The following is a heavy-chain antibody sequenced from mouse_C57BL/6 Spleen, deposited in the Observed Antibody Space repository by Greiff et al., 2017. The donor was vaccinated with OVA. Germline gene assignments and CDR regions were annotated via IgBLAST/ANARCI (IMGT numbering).Heavy chain of an antibody. CDR3: ARSPYYYGSSYEEAMDY. D-gene: IGHD1-1*01. J-gene: IGHJ4*01. Sequence: QVQLQQPGAELVKPGASVKMSCKASGYTFTSYWITWVKQRPGQGLEWIGDIYPGSGSTNSNEKFKSKATLTVDTSSSTAYMQLSSLTSEDSAVYYCARSPYYYGSSYEEAMDYWGQGTSVTVSS. CDR2: IYPGSGST. V-gene: IGHV1-55*01. CDR1: GYTFTSYW.